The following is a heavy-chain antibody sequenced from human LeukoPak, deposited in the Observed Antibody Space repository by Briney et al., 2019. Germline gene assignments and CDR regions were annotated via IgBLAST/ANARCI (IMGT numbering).Heavy chain of an antibody. CDR2: ITDSGGST. V-gene: IGHV3-23*01. CDR1: GFTFSNNA. Sequence: GGSLRLSCAASGFTFSNNAMSWVRQVPGKGLEWVSAITDSGGSTYYADSVKGRFTISRDNSKNTLYLQMNSLRDEDTALYYCAKGPSTWDSWGQGTLVTVSS. CDR3: AKGPSTWDS. J-gene: IGHJ4*02.